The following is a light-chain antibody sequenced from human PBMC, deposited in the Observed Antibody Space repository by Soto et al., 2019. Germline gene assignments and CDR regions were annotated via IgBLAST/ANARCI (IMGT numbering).Light chain of an antibody. CDR2: GTS. J-gene: IGKJ1*01. CDR3: QNYNSYSEA. CDR1: QNISRS. Sequence: MVLTQSPVNLSVSPGEIATLPSRASQNISRSLAWYQQKPGQGPSLLIYGTSTRAGGVPARFSGSGSGTEFTLTISSLQPDDFATYYCQNYNSYSEAFGQGNKVDIK. V-gene: IGKV3-15*01.